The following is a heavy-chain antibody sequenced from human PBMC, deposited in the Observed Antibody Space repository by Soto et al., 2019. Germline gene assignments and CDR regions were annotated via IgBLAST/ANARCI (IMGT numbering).Heavy chain of an antibody. V-gene: IGHV1-69*13. D-gene: IGHD3-3*01. Sequence: EASVKVSCKASGGTFSSYAISWVRQAPGQGLEWMGGIIPIFGTANYAQKFQGRVTITADESTSTAYMELSSLRSEDTAVYYCARDVEARFLEPWGQGTLVTVSS. CDR1: GGTFSSYA. CDR2: IIPIFGTA. J-gene: IGHJ5*02. CDR3: ARDVEARFLEP.